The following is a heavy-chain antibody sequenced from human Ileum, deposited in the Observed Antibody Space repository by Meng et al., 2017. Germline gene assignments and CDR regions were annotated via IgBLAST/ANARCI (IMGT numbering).Heavy chain of an antibody. CDR2: IYWSDEK. V-gene: IGHV2-5*01. J-gene: IGHJ5*02. CDR3: AHRRGMSTTGGLFDP. CDR1: GFSLSTGGVG. Sequence: SGPTLVKPTQTLTLTCTFSGFSLSTGGVGVGWIRQPPGKALEWLAVIYWSDEKRYSPTLKSRLTITKDTYKNQVVLTVTNMDTVDTATYYCAHRRGMSTTGGLFDPWGQGTLVTVSS. D-gene: IGHD1-1*01.